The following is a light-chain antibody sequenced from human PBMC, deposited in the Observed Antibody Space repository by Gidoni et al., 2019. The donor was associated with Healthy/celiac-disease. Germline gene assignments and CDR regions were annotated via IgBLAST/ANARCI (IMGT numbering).Light chain of an antibody. CDR2: QDS. V-gene: IGLV3-1*01. CDR3: QAWDSSIVV. J-gene: IGLJ2*01. Sequence: SYELTQPPSVSVSPGQTASITCSGEKLGDKYACLYQQKPGQSPVLVIYQDSKRPSGIPERFSGSNSGNTATLTISGTQAMDEADYYCQAWDSSIVVFGGGTKLTVL. CDR1: KLGDKY.